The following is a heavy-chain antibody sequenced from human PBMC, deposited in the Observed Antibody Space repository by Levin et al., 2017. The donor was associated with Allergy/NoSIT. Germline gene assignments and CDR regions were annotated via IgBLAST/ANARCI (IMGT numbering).Heavy chain of an antibody. D-gene: IGHD3-3*01. V-gene: IGHV3-53*01. CDR3: ARALLYDFWSGYYPFDY. Sequence: GESLKISCTASGFTVSSNYMSWVRQAPGKGLEWVSVIYSGGSTYYADSVKGRFTISRDNSKNTLYLQMNSLRAEDTAVYYCARALLYDFWSGYYPFDYWGQGTLVTVSS. CDR2: IYSGGST. CDR1: GFTVSSNY. J-gene: IGHJ4*02.